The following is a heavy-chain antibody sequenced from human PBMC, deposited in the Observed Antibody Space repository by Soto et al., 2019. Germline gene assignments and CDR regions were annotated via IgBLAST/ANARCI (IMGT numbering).Heavy chain of an antibody. V-gene: IGHV3-23*01. CDR2: ISGSGGST. J-gene: IGHJ5*02. D-gene: IGHD2-15*01. CDR1: GLTFSSYA. Sequence: PGGSLRLSCAASGLTFSSYAMSWVRQAPGKGLEWVSAISGSGGSTYYADSVKGRFTISRDNSKNTLYLQMNSLRAEDTAVYYCAKVPGYCSGGSCFNWFDPWGQGTLVTV. CDR3: AKVPGYCSGGSCFNWFDP.